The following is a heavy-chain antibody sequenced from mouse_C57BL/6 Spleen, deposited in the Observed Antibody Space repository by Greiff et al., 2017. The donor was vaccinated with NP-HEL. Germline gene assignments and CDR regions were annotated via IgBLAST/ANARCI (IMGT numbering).Heavy chain of an antibody. CDR1: GFTFSSYA. Sequence: EVKLQESGEGLVKPGGSLKLSCAASGFTFSSYAMSWVRQTPEKRLEWVAYISSGGDYIYYADTVKGRFTISRDNARNTLYLQRSSLKSEDTAMYYCTRDLGNYCDYWGQGTTLTVSS. CDR2: ISSGGDYI. J-gene: IGHJ2*01. V-gene: IGHV5-9-1*02. CDR3: TRDLGNYCDY. D-gene: IGHD4-1*01.